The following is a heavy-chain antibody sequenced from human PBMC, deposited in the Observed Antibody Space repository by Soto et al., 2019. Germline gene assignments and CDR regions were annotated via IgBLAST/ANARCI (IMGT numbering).Heavy chain of an antibody. J-gene: IGHJ6*02. Sequence: QVQLQESGPGLVKPSQTLSLTCTVSGGSISSGGYYWSWIRQHPGKGLEWIGYIYYSGSTYYNPSLKSRVTLSVDTSKNQSSLKLSSVTAADTAVYYCASTLHPEWFYGMDVWGQGTTVTVSS. CDR2: IYYSGST. D-gene: IGHD3-3*01. V-gene: IGHV4-31*03. CDR1: GGSISSGGYY. CDR3: ASTLHPEWFYGMDV.